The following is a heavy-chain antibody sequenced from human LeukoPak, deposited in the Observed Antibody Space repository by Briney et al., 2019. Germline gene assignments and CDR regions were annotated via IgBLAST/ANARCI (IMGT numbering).Heavy chain of an antibody. D-gene: IGHD2-21*02. J-gene: IGHJ5*02. CDR3: ARERNCGGDCYSSWFDL. V-gene: IGHV4-31*03. CDR1: GGSLSSGGYY. Sequence: PSQTLSLTCTVSGGSLSSGGYYWSWIRQHPGKDLEWIGYMHYSGSTFYSSSLKSRVTISLDTSKNQFSLKLSSVTAADTAVYYCARERNCGGDCYSSWFDLWGQGTLITVSS. CDR2: MHYSGST.